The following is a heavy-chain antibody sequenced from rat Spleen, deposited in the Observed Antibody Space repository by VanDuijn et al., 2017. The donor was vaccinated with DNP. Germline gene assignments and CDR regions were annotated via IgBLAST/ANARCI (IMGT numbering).Heavy chain of an antibody. Sequence: EVQLQESGPGLVKPSLSLSLTCSVTGYSITSNYWAWIRKFPGNKMEWMGYISYSGSTGFNPSLKSRISITRDTSKNQFFLQLNSVTTEDTATYYCARSDYWGQGVMVTVSS. CDR2: ISYSGST. V-gene: IGHV3-1*01. CDR1: GYSITSNY. CDR3: ARSDY. J-gene: IGHJ2*01.